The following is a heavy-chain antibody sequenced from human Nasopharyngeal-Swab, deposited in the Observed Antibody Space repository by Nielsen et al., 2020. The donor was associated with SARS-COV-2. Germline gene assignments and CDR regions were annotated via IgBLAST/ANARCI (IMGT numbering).Heavy chain of an antibody. D-gene: IGHD5-12*01. CDR1: GYTFTGYY. CDR3: ARAKGDIVATIRVWGFDP. Sequence: ASVKVSCKASGYTFTGYYMHWVRQAPGQGLEWMGRINPNSGGTNYAQKFQGRVTMTRDTSISTAYMELSRLRSDDTAVDYCARAKGDIVATIRVWGFDPWGQGTLVTVSS. V-gene: IGHV1-2*06. CDR2: INPNSGGT. J-gene: IGHJ5*02.